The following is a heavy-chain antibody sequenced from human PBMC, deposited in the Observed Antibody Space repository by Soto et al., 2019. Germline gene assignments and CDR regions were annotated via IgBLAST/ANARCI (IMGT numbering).Heavy chain of an antibody. CDR2: ISGSGDST. CDR3: AKFREYYQGSGSRTFYSYGTDV. Sequence: PGGSLRLSCAASGFTFSSYGMTFSSYAMSWVRQAPGKGLEWVSTISGSGDSTYYADSVKGRFTISRDNSKNTLFLQMNSLRAGDTALYYCAKFREYYQGSGSRTFYSYGTDVWGQMPTVTFS. V-gene: IGHV3-23*01. CDR1: GFTFSSYGMTFSSYA. D-gene: IGHD3-10*01. J-gene: IGHJ6*02.